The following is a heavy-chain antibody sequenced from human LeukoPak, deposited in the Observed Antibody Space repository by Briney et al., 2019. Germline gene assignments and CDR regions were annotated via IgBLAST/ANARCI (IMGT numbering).Heavy chain of an antibody. V-gene: IGHV3-11*01. CDR1: GFTFSDYY. J-gene: IGHJ4*02. CDR3: AKTRLEYYYDSSGYLALDY. Sequence: GGSLRLSCAASGFTFSDYYMSWIRQAPGKGLEWVSYISSSGSTIYYADSVKGRFTISRDNSKNTLYLQMNSLRAEDTAVYYCAKTRLEYYYDSSGYLALDYWGQGTLVTVSS. D-gene: IGHD3-22*01. CDR2: ISSSGSTI.